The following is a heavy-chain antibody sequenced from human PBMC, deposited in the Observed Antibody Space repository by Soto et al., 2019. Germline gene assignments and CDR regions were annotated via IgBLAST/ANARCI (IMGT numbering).Heavy chain of an antibody. CDR3: GRPHHCGGVACSPEGMDV. V-gene: IGHV3-21*04. Sequence: GGSLRLSCAASGFTFSSYSMNWVRQAPGKGLEWVSSISSSSSYIYYADSVKGRFTISRDNAKNSLYLQMNSLRAEDTAVYYWGRPHHCGGVACSPEGMDVWGKGTRVTVPS. J-gene: IGHJ6*04. CDR2: ISSSSSYI. D-gene: IGHD2-21*01. CDR1: GFTFSSYS.